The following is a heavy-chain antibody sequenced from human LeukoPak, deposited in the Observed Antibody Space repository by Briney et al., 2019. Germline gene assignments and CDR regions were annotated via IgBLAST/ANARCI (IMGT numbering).Heavy chain of an antibody. Sequence: ASVTVSCKASGYTFTTYYIHWVRQAPGQALEWMGWINPNGGGTSYARNFQGRVTMTRDTSITTAYMELSSLTFDDTAVYYCARDLRQQLILGWLDPWGQGTLVTVS. CDR2: INPNGGGT. CDR1: GYTFTTYY. CDR3: ARDLRQQLILGWLDP. J-gene: IGHJ5*02. V-gene: IGHV1-2*02. D-gene: IGHD3/OR15-3a*01.